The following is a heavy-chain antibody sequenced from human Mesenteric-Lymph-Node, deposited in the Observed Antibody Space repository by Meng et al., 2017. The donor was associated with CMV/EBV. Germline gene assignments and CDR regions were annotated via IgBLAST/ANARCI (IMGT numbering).Heavy chain of an antibody. D-gene: IGHD3-10*01. Sequence: GESLKISCAASGFTFSTYTMNWVRQAPGKGLEWVSAISGTGGSTYYADSVKGRFTISRDNSKNTLYLQMNSLRIEDTAVYFCAKDMKIYHLGSETYLDFWGQGTLVTVSS. CDR1: GFTFSTYT. CDR2: ISGTGGST. V-gene: IGHV3-23*01. J-gene: IGHJ4*02. CDR3: AKDMKIYHLGSETYLDF.